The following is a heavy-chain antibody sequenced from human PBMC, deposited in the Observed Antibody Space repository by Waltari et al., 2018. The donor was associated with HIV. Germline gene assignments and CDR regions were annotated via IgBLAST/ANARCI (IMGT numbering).Heavy chain of an antibody. CDR1: DLPFPGFT. CDR3: ARDRTPVTTGDFDS. J-gene: IGHJ4*02. CDR2: IGSSSSYI. D-gene: IGHD2-15*01. V-gene: IGHV3-21*04. Sequence: VESGGRLVKPEGSLRLSCVVSDLPFPGFTMTWVRQTPQKRLEWVASIGSSSSYIYYSDSLKGRFSVSRDNAKRSVFLQMNNLRSDDTATYYCARDRTPVTTGDFDSWGQGTLVVVSS.